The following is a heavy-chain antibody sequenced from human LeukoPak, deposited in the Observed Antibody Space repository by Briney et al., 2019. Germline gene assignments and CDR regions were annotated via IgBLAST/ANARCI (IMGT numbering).Heavy chain of an antibody. CDR1: GFIFSNYA. Sequence: PGGSLRLSCVASGFIFSNYAMSWVRQAPGKGPERVSCISAGGGTTYYADSVKGRFTISRDNSKNMLYVQMNILRAEDTAVYFCAKDRHNHGGGSSYFDYWGQGTLVSVS. D-gene: IGHD3-10*01. CDR3: AKDRHNHGGGSSYFDY. J-gene: IGHJ4*02. V-gene: IGHV3-23*01. CDR2: ISAGGGTT.